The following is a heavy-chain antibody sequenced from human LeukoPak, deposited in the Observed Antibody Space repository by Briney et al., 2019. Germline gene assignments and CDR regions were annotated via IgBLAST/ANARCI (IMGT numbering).Heavy chain of an antibody. CDR1: GFTFDDYG. D-gene: IGHD3-10*01. Sequence: GGPLRLSCAASGFTFDDYGMSWVRQAPGKGLEWVSGINWNGGSTGYADSVKGRFTISRDNAKNSLYLQMNSLRAEDTALYYCARDSSLVRGVIRGAFDYWGQGTLVTVSS. V-gene: IGHV3-20*04. CDR3: ARDSSLVRGVIRGAFDY. CDR2: INWNGGST. J-gene: IGHJ4*02.